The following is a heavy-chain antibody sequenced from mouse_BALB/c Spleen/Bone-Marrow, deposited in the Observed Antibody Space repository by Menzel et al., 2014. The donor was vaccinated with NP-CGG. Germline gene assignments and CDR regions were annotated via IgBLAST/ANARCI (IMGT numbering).Heavy chain of an antibody. J-gene: IGHJ4*01. D-gene: IGHD3-3*01. V-gene: IGHV1-54*03. CDR1: GYAFTNHL. CDR3: ARRDDAMDY. CDR2: INPGSGGT. Sequence: QVQLQQSGAELVRPGTSVKVSCKASGYAFTNHLIEWVKQRPGQGLEWIGVINPGSGGTNYNEKFKGKATLTADKSSSTAYMQLSSLTSDDSAVYFCARRDDAMDYWGQGTSVTVSS.